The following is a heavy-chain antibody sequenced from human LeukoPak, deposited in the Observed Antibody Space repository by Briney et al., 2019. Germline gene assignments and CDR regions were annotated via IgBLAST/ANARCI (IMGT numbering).Heavy chain of an antibody. D-gene: IGHD3-10*01. Sequence: GASVKVSCKASGYTFTSYGISWVRQAPGQGLERMGWISAYNGNTNYAQKLQGRVTMTTDTSTSTAYMELRSLRSDDTAVYYCARDAAVLGFGELLNYWGQGTLVTVSS. CDR2: ISAYNGNT. V-gene: IGHV1-18*01. CDR1: GYTFTSYG. CDR3: ARDAAVLGFGELLNY. J-gene: IGHJ4*02.